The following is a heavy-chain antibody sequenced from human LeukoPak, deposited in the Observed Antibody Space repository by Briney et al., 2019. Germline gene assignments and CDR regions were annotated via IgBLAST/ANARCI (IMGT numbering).Heavy chain of an antibody. CDR1: GYTFTGYY. Sequence: ASVTVSCKASGYTFTGYYMHWVRQAPGQGLEWMGWINPNSGGTNYAQKFQGRVTMTRDTSISTAYMELSRLRSDDTAVYYCARQHCSGGSCYSNGLDYWGQGTLVTVSS. J-gene: IGHJ4*02. V-gene: IGHV1-2*02. CDR2: INPNSGGT. D-gene: IGHD2-15*01. CDR3: ARQHCSGGSCYSNGLDY.